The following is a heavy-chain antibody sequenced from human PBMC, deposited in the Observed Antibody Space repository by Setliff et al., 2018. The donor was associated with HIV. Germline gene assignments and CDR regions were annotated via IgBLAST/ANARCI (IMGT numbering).Heavy chain of an antibody. Sequence: ASVKVSCKASGYTFTSYDISWVRQAPGQGLEWMGWMSTYNGNTNYAQKVQGRVTMTTDTSTSTAYMELSSLRSDDTAIYYCARDFHVLGYCSADSCPYDASDVWGQGTMVTVSS. V-gene: IGHV1-18*01. CDR2: MSTYNGNT. J-gene: IGHJ3*01. D-gene: IGHD2-15*01. CDR3: ARDFHVLGYCSADSCPYDASDV. CDR1: GYTFTSYD.